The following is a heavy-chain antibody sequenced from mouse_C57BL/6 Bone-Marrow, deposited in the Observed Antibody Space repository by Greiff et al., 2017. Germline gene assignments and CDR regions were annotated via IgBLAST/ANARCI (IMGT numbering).Heavy chain of an antibody. J-gene: IGHJ1*03. CDR1: GYTFTSYW. V-gene: IGHV1-7*01. CDR2: INPSSGYT. CDR3: ARSPIYYYGSSSYWYFDV. D-gene: IGHD1-1*01. Sequence: QVQLKESGAELAKPGASVKLSCKASGYTFTSYWMHWVKQRPGQGLEWIGYINPSSGYTKYNQKFKDKATLTADKSSSTAYMQLSSLTYEDSAVYYCARSPIYYYGSSSYWYFDVWGTGTTVTVSS.